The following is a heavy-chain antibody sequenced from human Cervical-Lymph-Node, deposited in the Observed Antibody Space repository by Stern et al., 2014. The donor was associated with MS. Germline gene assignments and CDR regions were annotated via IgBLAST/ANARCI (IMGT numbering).Heavy chain of an antibody. CDR3: STAPVAYGTNGVCPPGGDV. CDR1: GGTFSNYA. CDR2: IIPTFGPP. V-gene: IGHV1-69*06. Sequence: QVQLVQSGTEVKKPGSSVKVSCKASGGTFSNYAVSWVRQAPGQGLEWMGGIIPTFGPPNYAQKFQGTLTLTAANYASTDYIELSSLRSEDTAVYYCSTAPVAYGTNGVCPPGGDVWGQGTTVTVS. J-gene: IGHJ6*02. D-gene: IGHD2-8*01.